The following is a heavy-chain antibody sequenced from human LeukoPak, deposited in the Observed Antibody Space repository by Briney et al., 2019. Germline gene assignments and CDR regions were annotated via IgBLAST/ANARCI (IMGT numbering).Heavy chain of an antibody. V-gene: IGHV3-23*01. CDR2: ISGSGGST. Sequence: GGSLRLSCTASGFTFGDYAMSWVRQAPGKGLEWVSAISGSGGSTYYADSVKGRFTISRDNSKNTLYLQMNSLRAEDTAVYYYAKASAMIVVVSKHFDYWGQGTLVTVSS. CDR1: GFTFGDYA. D-gene: IGHD3-22*01. J-gene: IGHJ4*02. CDR3: AKASAMIVVVSKHFDY.